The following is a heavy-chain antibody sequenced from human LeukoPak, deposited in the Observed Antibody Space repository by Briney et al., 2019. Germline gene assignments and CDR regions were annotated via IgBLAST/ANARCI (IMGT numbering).Heavy chain of an antibody. J-gene: IGHJ5*02. CDR1: GGSISSYY. CDR3: ARLVYGSGSYYSNWFDP. Sequence: PSETLSLTCTVSGGSISSYYWSWIRQPPGKGLEWIGYIYYSGSTNYNPSLKSRVTISVDTSKNQFSLKLSSVTAADTAVYYCARLVYGSGSYYSNWFDPWGQGTLVTLSS. CDR2: IYYSGST. V-gene: IGHV4-59*08. D-gene: IGHD3-10*01.